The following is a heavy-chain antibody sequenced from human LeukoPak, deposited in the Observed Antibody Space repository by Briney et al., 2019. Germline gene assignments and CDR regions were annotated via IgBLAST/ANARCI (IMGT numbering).Heavy chain of an antibody. D-gene: IGHD6-19*01. Sequence: GGSLRLSCGASGFTFNNYGMLWVRQAPGKGLDWVAFIRYDGTSEYYADSVKGRFTISRDNSKNTLFLQMNSLRPEDTAVYYCAKDKVAGTALDYWGQGTLVTVSS. V-gene: IGHV3-30*02. J-gene: IGHJ4*02. CDR3: AKDKVAGTALDY. CDR2: IRYDGTSE. CDR1: GFTFNNYG.